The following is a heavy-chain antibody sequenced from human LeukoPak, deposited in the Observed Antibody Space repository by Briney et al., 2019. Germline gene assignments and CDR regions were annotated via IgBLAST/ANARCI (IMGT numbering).Heavy chain of an antibody. Sequence: GGSLRLSCAASGFTFTGHNMNWVRQAPGKGLEWISFVGISSGTIYYADSVKGRFSISRDNAKSSLDLQMNSLRIEDAAVYYCMGGRGWLPENWGQGTLVTVSS. CDR2: VGISSGTI. D-gene: IGHD3-22*01. J-gene: IGHJ4*02. CDR3: MGGRGWLPEN. V-gene: IGHV3-48*04. CDR1: GFTFTGHN.